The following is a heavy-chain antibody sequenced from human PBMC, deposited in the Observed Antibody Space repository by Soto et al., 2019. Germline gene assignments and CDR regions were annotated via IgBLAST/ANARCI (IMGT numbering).Heavy chain of an antibody. V-gene: IGHV3-23*01. Sequence: PGGSLRLSCAAPGFPFSSYSMSWVRQAPGKGLKWVSTISDSGSTYYADSVKGRFTISRDISKNTLYVQMSSLRAEDTAVYYCAKGGEGYCSGTSCLYHMDAWGKGTTVTVSS. CDR1: GFPFSSYS. J-gene: IGHJ6*03. CDR3: AKGGEGYCSGTSCLYHMDA. CDR2: ISDSGST. D-gene: IGHD2-15*01.